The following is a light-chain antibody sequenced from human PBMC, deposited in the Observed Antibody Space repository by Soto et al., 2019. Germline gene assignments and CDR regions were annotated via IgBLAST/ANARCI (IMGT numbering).Light chain of an antibody. CDR3: CSYAGSSTLV. J-gene: IGLJ3*02. V-gene: IGLV2-23*01. Sequence: QSALTQPASVSGSPGQSITISCTGTSSDVGTYNLVSWYQQHPGKAPKLMIYEGSKRPSGLSNRFSGSKSANTTSLTISGLQAEDEADYYCCSYAGSSTLVFGGGTKLTVL. CDR2: EGS. CDR1: SSDVGTYNL.